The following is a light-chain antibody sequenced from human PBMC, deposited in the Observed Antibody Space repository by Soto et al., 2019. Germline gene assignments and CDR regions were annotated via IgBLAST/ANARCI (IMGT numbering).Light chain of an antibody. CDR1: QSVSTY. J-gene: IGKJ2*01. Sequence: DIHITQSPPSLTASVGDRVTITCRASQSVSTYLNWYQQKPGKAPTLLISLISRRQSGVPSRFSGAGSETDFTLTITSLQPEDFATYFCQQTYSTYSFGQGTKVDIK. CDR2: LIS. V-gene: IGKV1-39*01. CDR3: QQTYSTYS.